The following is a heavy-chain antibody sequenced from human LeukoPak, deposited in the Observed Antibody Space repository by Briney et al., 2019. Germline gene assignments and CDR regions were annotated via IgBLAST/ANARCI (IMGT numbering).Heavy chain of an antibody. J-gene: IGHJ6*02. V-gene: IGHV1-69*01. CDR3: ARSGSGSFDYGMDV. D-gene: IGHD3-10*01. CDR2: IIPIFGTA. CDR1: GGTFISYA. Sequence: ASVKVSCKASGGTFISYAISWVRQAPGQGLEWMGGIIPIFGTANYAQKFQGRVTITADESTSTAYMELSSLRSEDTAVYYCARSGSGSFDYGMDVWGQGTTVTVSS.